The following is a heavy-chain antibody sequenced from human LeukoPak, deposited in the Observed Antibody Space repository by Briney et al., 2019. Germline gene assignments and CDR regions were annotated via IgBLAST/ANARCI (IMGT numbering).Heavy chain of an antibody. V-gene: IGHV3-23*01. CDR1: GFTFSSYA. J-gene: IGHJ4*02. Sequence: GGSLRLSCAASGFTFSSYAMSWVRQAPGKGLEWVSTISSSGGSTYYADSVKGRFTISRDNSKNTLFLQLNSLRAEDTAVYYCAKGKGMRFLEWLSSDYWGQGTLVTVSS. CDR2: ISSSGGST. CDR3: AKGKGMRFLEWLSSDY. D-gene: IGHD3-3*01.